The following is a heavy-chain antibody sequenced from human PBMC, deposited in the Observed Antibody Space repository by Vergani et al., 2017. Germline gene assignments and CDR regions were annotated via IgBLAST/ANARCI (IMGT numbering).Heavy chain of an antibody. V-gene: IGHV3-33*01. CDR1: GFTFSSHG. Sequence: QVQLVESEGGVVQPGRSLTLSCVASGFTFSSHGMHWVRQAPGKGLEWVAVLWYDGSNKYYGDSVKGRFTISRDNSKNTLYLQMNSLRVEDTAVYYCARDLRLLYNRFDPWGQGTLVTVSA. CDR3: ARDLRLLYNRFDP. D-gene: IGHD1-14*01. CDR2: LWYDGSNK. J-gene: IGHJ5*02.